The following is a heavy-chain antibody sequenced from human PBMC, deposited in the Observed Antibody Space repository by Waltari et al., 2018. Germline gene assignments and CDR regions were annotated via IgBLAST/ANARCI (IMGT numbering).Heavy chain of an antibody. CDR3: ARDLMEPAAVGNYYYGMDV. D-gene: IGHD2-2*01. Sequence: EVQLVESGGGLVRPGGSLRLSCVASGFSFRSYNMNWVRQAPGKGLEWVSSITSRSTDMYYEDSLKGRFTISRDDAKNSLFLQITSLRAEDTAIYYCARDLMEPAAVGNYYYGMDVWDQGP. CDR2: ITSRSTDM. V-gene: IGHV3-21*01. J-gene: IGHJ6*02. CDR1: GFSFRSYN.